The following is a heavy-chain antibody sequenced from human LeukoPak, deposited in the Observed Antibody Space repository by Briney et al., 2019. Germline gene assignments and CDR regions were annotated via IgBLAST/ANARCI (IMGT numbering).Heavy chain of an antibody. CDR2: IKQDGSEK. CDR1: GFTFSSYW. D-gene: IGHD3-3*01. J-gene: IGHJ4*02. V-gene: IGHV3-7*01. Sequence: GGSLRLSYAASGFTFSSYWMSWVRQAPGKGLEWVANIKQDGSEKYYVDSVKGRFTISRDNAKNSLYLQMNSLRAEDTAVYYCARVFGDFWSGYLHFDYWGQGTLVTVSS. CDR3: ARVFGDFWSGYLHFDY.